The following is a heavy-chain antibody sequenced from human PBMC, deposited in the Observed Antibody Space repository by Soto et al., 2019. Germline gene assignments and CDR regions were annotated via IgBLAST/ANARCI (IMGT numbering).Heavy chain of an antibody. CDR1: GGAVSGGSYY. J-gene: IGHJ1*01. Sequence: SETLCLTCNVSGGAVSGGSYYWSWIRQPPGKGLEWIGYMYYSGSTTDNPSLRSRVTICIDSSRNQFSLMLSSVTAAATAVYYCPRDVKYGATWSSRFGYWRQGTQATVSS. CDR2: MYYSGST. D-gene: IGHD3-16*01. CDR3: PRDVKYGATWSSRFGY. V-gene: IGHV4-61*01.